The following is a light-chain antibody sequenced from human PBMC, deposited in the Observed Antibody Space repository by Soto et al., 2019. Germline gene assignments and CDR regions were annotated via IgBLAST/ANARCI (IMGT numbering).Light chain of an antibody. J-gene: IGLJ1*01. CDR3: SSYAGSSTV. CDR1: NSDVGGYNY. Sequence: QSALTQPASVSGSPGQSITISCTGTNSDVGGYNYVAWYQQHAGKAPKLMMYDVSNRPSGVSNRFSGSKSGNMASLTISGLQAEDEADYYCSSYAGSSTVFGTGTKVTVL. CDR2: DVS. V-gene: IGLV2-14*01.